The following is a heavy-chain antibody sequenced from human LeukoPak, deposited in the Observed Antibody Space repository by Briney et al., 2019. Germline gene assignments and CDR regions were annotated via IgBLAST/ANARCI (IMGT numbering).Heavy chain of an antibody. CDR2: INPSGGST. V-gene: IGHV1-46*01. J-gene: IGHJ4*02. CDR1: GYTFTTYY. Sequence: APVKVSCKASGYTFTTYYMHWVRQAPGQGLEWMGIINPSGGSTTYAQKFQGRVTITSDTSTSTVYMEVSSLRSEDTAVYYSAREVWGPEYWGQGTLVTVSS. D-gene: IGHD1-14*01. CDR3: AREVWGPEY.